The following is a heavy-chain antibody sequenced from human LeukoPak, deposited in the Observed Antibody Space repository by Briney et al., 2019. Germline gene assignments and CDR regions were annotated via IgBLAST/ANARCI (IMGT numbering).Heavy chain of an antibody. CDR3: ARLGGTGPLAAFDI. D-gene: IGHD2-8*02. J-gene: IGHJ3*02. CDR2: IYHSGST. V-gene: IGHV4-30-2*02. CDR1: GGSISSGGYY. Sequence: PSETLSLTCTVSGGSISSGGYYWSWIRQPPGKGLEWIGYIYHSGSTYYNPSLKSRVTISVDRSKNQFSLKLTSVTTADTAVYYCARLGGTGPLAAFDIWGQGTMVTVSS.